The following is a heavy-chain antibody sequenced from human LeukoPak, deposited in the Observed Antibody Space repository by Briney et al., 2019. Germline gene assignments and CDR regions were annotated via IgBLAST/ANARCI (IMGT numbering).Heavy chain of an antibody. CDR2: INPNGGGT. Sequence: VASVKLSCKASGYTFTGYYMHWVRHAPGQGLEWRGCINPNGGGTNYAQKCQGRVTMTRDTSISTVHMELSRLRSDDTPVYYCAREQRWDSSGWYGKGLDYWGQGTLVTVSS. J-gene: IGHJ4*02. V-gene: IGHV1-2*02. D-gene: IGHD6-19*01. CDR1: GYTFTGYY. CDR3: AREQRWDSSGWYGKGLDY.